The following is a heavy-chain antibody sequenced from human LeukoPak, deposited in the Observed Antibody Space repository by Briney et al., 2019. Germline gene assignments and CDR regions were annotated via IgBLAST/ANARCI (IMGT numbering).Heavy chain of an antibody. D-gene: IGHD5-12*01. Sequence: SETLSLTCAVYGGSFSGYYWSWIRQPPGKGLEWIGEINHSGSTNYNPSLKSRVTISVDTSKNQFSLKLSSVTAADTAVYYCARERGWLSAIDYWGQGTLVTVSS. J-gene: IGHJ4*02. CDR3: ARERGWLSAIDY. V-gene: IGHV4-34*01. CDR1: GGSFSGYY. CDR2: INHSGST.